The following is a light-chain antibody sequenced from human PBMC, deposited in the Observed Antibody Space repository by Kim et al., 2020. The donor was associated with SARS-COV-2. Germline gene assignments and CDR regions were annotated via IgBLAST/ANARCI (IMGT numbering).Light chain of an antibody. CDR2: GTS. Sequence: PGERATLSCGASQSLSTNYLAWYQQRPGQAPSLLIYGTSNRATGVPDRFSGSVSGTNFTLTISRLEPGDSAVYYCHQYDSSVTWTFGQGTKVDIK. J-gene: IGKJ1*01. CDR1: QSLSTNY. V-gene: IGKV3-20*01. CDR3: HQYDSSVTWT.